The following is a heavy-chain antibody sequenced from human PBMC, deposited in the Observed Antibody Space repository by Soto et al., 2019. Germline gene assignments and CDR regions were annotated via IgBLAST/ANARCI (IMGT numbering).Heavy chain of an antibody. J-gene: IGHJ4*02. V-gene: IGHV5-51*01. D-gene: IGHD3-16*01. Sequence: GESLKISCHGSGYIFTSNWIGWVRQMPGKGLEWMEIINPADSDIKYSPSFQGQVTISADKSIGTAYLQWSSLKASDTAMYYCARHQRDDASRKIDCWGQGTLVTVSS. CDR3: ARHQRDDASRKIDC. CDR1: GYIFTSNW. CDR2: INPADSDI.